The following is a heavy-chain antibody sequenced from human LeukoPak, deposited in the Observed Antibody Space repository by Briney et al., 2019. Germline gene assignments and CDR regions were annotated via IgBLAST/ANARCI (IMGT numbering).Heavy chain of an antibody. D-gene: IGHD1-26*01. V-gene: IGHV1-8*01. J-gene: IGHJ4*02. Sequence: GASVKVSCKASGYTFTSYDINWVRQATGQGLEWMGWMNPNSGNTGYAQKFQGRVTMTRDTSTSTVYMELSSLRSEDTAVYYCARDLSVGELPDCWGQGTLVTVSS. CDR3: ARDLSVGELPDC. CDR1: GYTFTSYD. CDR2: MNPNSGNT.